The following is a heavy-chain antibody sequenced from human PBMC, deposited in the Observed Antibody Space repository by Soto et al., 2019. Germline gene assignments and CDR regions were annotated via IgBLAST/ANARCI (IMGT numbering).Heavy chain of an antibody. J-gene: IGHJ4*02. V-gene: IGHV1-18*01. Sequence: QVQLVQSGAEVKKPGASVKVSCKASGYSFTSYGISWVRQAPGQGLEWMGWISAYNGNTKYAQKLQGRVTMTTDTSTGTAYMGLGSLRSDDTAVSYCARGLAVALIDYWGQGTLVTVSS. CDR3: ARGLAVALIDY. CDR2: ISAYNGNT. CDR1: GYSFTSYG. D-gene: IGHD6-19*01.